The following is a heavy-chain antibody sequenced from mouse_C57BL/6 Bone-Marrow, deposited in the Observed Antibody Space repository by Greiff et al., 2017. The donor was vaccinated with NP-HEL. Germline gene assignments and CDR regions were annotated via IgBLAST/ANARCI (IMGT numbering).Heavy chain of an antibody. D-gene: IGHD4-1*01. J-gene: IGHJ3*01. V-gene: IGHV1-81*01. Sequence: VNVVESGAELARPGASVKLSCKASGYTFTSYGISWVKQRTGQGLEWIGEIYPRSGNTYYNEKFKGKATLTADKSSSTAYMELRSLTSEDSAVYFCAREAGTPFAYWGQGTLVTVSA. CDR3: AREAGTPFAY. CDR2: IYPRSGNT. CDR1: GYTFTSYG.